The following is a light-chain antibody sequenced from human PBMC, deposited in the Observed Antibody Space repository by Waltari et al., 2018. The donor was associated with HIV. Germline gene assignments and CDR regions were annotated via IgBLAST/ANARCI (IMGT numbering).Light chain of an antibody. V-gene: IGLV2-8*01. J-gene: IGLJ2*01. Sequence: QSALTQPPSASGSPGQSVTITCPGISSDVGGSKYVSWYQHHPGKAPKLMIYEDNKRPSGVPDRFSGSKSGNTASLTVSGLQADDEADYYCSSYAGTNRLFGGGTKLTVL. CDR3: SSYAGTNRL. CDR1: SSDVGGSKY. CDR2: EDN.